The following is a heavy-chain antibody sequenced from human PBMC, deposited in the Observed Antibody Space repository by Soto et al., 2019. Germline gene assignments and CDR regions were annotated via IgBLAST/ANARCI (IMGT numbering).Heavy chain of an antibody. CDR2: INPNSGGT. D-gene: IGHD4-4*01. J-gene: IGHJ6*02. CDR3: ARAIQRLQRDYYYYYGMDV. CDR1: GYTFTSYD. Sequence: ASVKVSCTAYGYTFTSYDINWVRQAPGQVLEWMGWINPNSGGTNYAQKFQGWVTMTRDTSISTAYMELSRLRSDDTAVYYCARAIQRLQRDYYYYYGMDVWGQGTTVTVS. V-gene: IGHV1-2*04.